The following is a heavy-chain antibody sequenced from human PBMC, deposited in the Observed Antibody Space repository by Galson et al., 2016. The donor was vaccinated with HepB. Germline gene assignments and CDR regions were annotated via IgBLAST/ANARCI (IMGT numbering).Heavy chain of an antibody. CDR1: GGSISSYY. J-gene: IGHJ5*02. V-gene: IGHV4-59*01. CDR3: ARGVGYSGFDTNWFDT. Sequence: SETLSLTCTVSGGSISSYYWNWIRQPPGKGLEWIGYIYYSGSTNYDPSLKSRVTISLDTSKNQFSLKLSSVTAADTAVYYCARGVGYSGFDTNWFDTWGQGTLVTVSS. CDR2: IYYSGST. D-gene: IGHD5-12*01.